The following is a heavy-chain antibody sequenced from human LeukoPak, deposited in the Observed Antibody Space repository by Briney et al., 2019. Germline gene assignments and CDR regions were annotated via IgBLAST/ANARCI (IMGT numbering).Heavy chain of an antibody. CDR2: IYCSGST. CDR1: GGSISSSSFY. Sequence: PSETLSLTCTVSGGSISSSSFYWGWIRQPPGKGLEWIGSIYCSGSTYYNPSLKSRVAISVDTSKNRFSLKLSSVTAADTAVYYCARLDNYDSSGFDYWGQGTLVTVSS. D-gene: IGHD3-22*01. J-gene: IGHJ4*02. CDR3: ARLDNYDSSGFDY. V-gene: IGHV4-39*01.